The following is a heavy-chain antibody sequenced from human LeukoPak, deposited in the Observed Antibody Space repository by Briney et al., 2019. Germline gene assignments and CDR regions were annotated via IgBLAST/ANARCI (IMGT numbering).Heavy chain of an antibody. CDR1: GFTFSSYW. CDR3: ARDQAGSGHYADY. D-gene: IGHD3-10*01. CDR2: IKQDGSEK. J-gene: IGHJ4*02. Sequence: GGSLRLSCAGSGFTFSSYWMSWVHQAPGKGLEWVANIKQDGSEKYYVDSVKGRFTISRDNAKNSLYLQMNSLRAEDTAVYYCARDQAGSGHYADYWGQGTLVTVSS. V-gene: IGHV3-7*01.